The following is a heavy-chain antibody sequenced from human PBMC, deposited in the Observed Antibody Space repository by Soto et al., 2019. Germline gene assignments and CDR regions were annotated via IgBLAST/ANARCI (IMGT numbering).Heavy chain of an antibody. Sequence: EVQLVESGGGLVQPGESLTLSCAASGFPFSSYWMHWVRQAPGKGLVWVSRIKSDGSGTYYEDSVQDRLTISRDNARNTLYLQMNSLRVEDTAVYFCARGDGHRYLGNGYLGPHCAQGTLVTVSS. J-gene: IGHJ4*02. CDR1: GFPFSSYW. CDR3: ARGDGHRYLGNGYLGPH. CDR2: IKSDGSGT. V-gene: IGHV3-74*01. D-gene: IGHD5-18*01.